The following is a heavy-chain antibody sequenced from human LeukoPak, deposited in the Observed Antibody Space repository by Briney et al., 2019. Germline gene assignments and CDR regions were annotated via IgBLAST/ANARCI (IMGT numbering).Heavy chain of an antibody. V-gene: IGHV3-23*01. CDR2: ISGSGAST. J-gene: IGHJ4*02. Sequence: GGSLRLSCLTSGFTLSTNAMSWVRQAPGKGLEWISGISGSGASTYYADSVKGRFTISRDDSRNTLYLQMNSLRGDDTAVYYCAKFTMIVPGSFDYWGQGTLVTVSS. CDR1: GFTLSTNA. D-gene: IGHD3-22*01. CDR3: AKFTMIVPGSFDY.